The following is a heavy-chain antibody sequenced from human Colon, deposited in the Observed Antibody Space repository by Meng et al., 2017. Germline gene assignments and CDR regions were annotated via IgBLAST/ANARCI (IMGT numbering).Heavy chain of an antibody. CDR3: AGSLHGGNSAFEF. V-gene: IGHV3-11*01. J-gene: IGHJ4*02. D-gene: IGHD4-23*01. CDR2: ISGTSQSK. CDR1: VFFFSDYY. Sequence: QVHLVESGGGLVKPGVSLTLSCAASVFFFSDYYMTWIRQTPGKGPEWLSYISGTSQSKYYADSVKGRFAISRDNAKNSLYLQMDSLTAADTAVYYCAGSLHGGNSAFEFWGQGTLVTVSS.